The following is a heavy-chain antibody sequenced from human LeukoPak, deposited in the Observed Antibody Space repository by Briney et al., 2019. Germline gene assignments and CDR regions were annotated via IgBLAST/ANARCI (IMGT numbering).Heavy chain of an antibody. D-gene: IGHD1-14*01. J-gene: IGHJ2*01. Sequence: SQTLSLTCTVSGGSISSGDYYWSWIRQPPGKGLEWIGYIYYSGSTNYNPSLKSRVTISVDTSKNQFSLKLSSVTAADTAVYYCARVSTEKDPTYWYFDLWGRGTLVTVSS. CDR1: GGSISSGDYY. CDR2: IYYSGST. CDR3: ARVSTEKDPTYWYFDL. V-gene: IGHV4-30-4*01.